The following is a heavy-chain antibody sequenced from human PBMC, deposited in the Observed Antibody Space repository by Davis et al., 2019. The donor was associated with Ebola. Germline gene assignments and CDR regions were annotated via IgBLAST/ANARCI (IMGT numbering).Heavy chain of an antibody. J-gene: IGHJ4*02. CDR2: INTNTGNP. CDR1: GYTFTSYA. D-gene: IGHD5-24*01. Sequence: ASVKVSCKASGYTFTSYAMNWVRQAPGQGLEWMGWINTNTGNPTYAQGFTGRFVFSLDTSVSTAYLQISSLKAEDTAVYYCAREGRDGYNPGGYYFDYWGQGTLVTVSS. CDR3: AREGRDGYNPGGYYFDY. V-gene: IGHV7-4-1*02.